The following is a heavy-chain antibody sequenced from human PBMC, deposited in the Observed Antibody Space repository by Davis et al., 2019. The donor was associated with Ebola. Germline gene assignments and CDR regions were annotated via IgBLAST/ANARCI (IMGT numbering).Heavy chain of an antibody. CDR1: GGTFSSYA. V-gene: IGHV1-69*13. J-gene: IGHJ6*02. Sequence: SVKVSCKASGGTFSSYAISWVRQAPGQGLEWMGGIIPIFGTANYAQKFQGRVTITADESTSTAYMELSSLRSEDTAVYYCARRITTFDPHYGMDVWGQGTTVTVSS. CDR3: ARRITTFDPHYGMDV. D-gene: IGHD3-10*02. CDR2: IIPIFGTA.